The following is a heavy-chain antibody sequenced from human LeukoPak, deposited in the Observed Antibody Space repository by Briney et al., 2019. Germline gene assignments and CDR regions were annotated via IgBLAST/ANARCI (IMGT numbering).Heavy chain of an antibody. CDR2: IGGSGDNT. V-gene: IGHV3-23*01. Sequence: GGSLRLSCAASGFTFSSYAMSWVRQAPGKGLEWVSSIGGSGDNTFYADSVKDRFTISRDNSKNTLFLQMNSLRAEDTAVYYCAKGRGTTVTSAANYWGEGTLVTVSS. CDR1: GFTFSSYA. CDR3: AKGRGTTVTSAANY. D-gene: IGHD4-17*01. J-gene: IGHJ4*02.